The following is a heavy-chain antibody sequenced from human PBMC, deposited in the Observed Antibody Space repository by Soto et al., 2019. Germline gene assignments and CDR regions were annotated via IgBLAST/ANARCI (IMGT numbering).Heavy chain of an antibody. Sequence: SVKVSCKASGGSLSNYGISWVRQAPGQGLEWMGGIIPVFGTANYAQKFQGRVTITADESTSIVYMDVTSLRSEDTAVYYCARGDATKIVVTTYYAMYVWGQGTTVTVSS. CDR2: IIPVFGTA. V-gene: IGHV1-69*13. J-gene: IGHJ6*02. CDR3: ARGDATKIVVTTYYAMYV. D-gene: IGHD3-9*01. CDR1: GGSLSNYG.